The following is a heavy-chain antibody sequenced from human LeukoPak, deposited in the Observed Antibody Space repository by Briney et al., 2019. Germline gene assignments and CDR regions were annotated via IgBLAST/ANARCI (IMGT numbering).Heavy chain of an antibody. J-gene: IGHJ4*02. CDR2: IYHSGST. CDR3: ARGGGYASPIGY. Sequence: SETLSLPCTLSGGSISTYYWSWIRQPPGKGLEWIGYIYHSGSTNYNPSLKSRVTISVDTSKNQFSLKLSSVTAADTAVYYCARGGGYASPIGYWGQGALVTVSS. CDR1: GGSISTYY. D-gene: IGHD5-12*01. V-gene: IGHV4-59*01.